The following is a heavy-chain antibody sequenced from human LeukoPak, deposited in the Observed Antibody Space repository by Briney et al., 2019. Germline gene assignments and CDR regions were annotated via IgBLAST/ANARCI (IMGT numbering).Heavy chain of an antibody. V-gene: IGHV1-18*04. D-gene: IGHD2-2*01. CDR2: ISAYNGNT. CDR1: GYTFTSYG. J-gene: IGHJ6*04. CDR3: ARVGVPAAMLVGDYYYYGMDV. Sequence: GASVKVSCKASGYTFTSYGISWVRQAPGQGLEWMGWISAYNGNTNHAQKLQGRVTMTTDTSTSTAYMELRSLRSDDTAVYYCARVGVPAAMLVGDYYYYGMDVWGKGTTVTVSS.